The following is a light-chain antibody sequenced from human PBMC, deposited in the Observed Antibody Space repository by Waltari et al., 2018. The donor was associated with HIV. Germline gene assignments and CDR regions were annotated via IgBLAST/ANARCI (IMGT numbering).Light chain of an antibody. CDR1: DIGSQS. CDR3: QVWHRDSEHYV. Sequence: SYVLTQPPSVPVAPGQTARITCGGHDIGSQSVQWYQQKPGQAPVLVVYDDRDRPSGIPERCSGANVGSTATLTISRVEAGDEADYYCQVWHRDSEHYVFGTGTKVTVL. J-gene: IGLJ1*01. V-gene: IGLV3-21*02. CDR2: DDR.